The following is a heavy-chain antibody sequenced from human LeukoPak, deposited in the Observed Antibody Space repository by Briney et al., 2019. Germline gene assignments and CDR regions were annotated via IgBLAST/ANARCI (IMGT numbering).Heavy chain of an antibody. J-gene: IGHJ4*02. V-gene: IGHV4-4*07. CDR3: ARSPVVRGVVTFDY. Sequence: SSETLSLTCSVSGDSISNYYWSWLRQPADKGLEWVGRIYSSGSTNYNPSLRSRATMSVDSSKNQFSLKLNPVTAADTAVYYCARSPVVRGVVTFDYWGQGTLVTVSS. CDR1: GDSISNYY. D-gene: IGHD3-10*01. CDR2: IYSSGST.